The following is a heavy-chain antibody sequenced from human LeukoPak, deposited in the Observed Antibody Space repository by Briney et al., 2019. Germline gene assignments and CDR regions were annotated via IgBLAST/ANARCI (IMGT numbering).Heavy chain of an antibody. CDR2: ISGSSGST. Sequence: GGSLRLSCAGSGFTVSSYAMTWVRQAPGKGLEWVSAISGSSGSTYYADSVKGRFTISRDNSKNTLYLQMNSLRADDTAVYYCAKGSRIPAAGPYYFDYWGQGTLVTVSS. J-gene: IGHJ4*02. D-gene: IGHD6-25*01. CDR3: AKGSRIPAAGPYYFDY. CDR1: GFTVSSYA. V-gene: IGHV3-23*01.